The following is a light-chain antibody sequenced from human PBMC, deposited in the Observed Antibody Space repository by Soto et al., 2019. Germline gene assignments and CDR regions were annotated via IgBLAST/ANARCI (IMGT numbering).Light chain of an antibody. Sequence: LTQPASVSGSPGQWITISCTGTSSDIGAYNHVSWYQQNPGKAPQLIIYEVNNRPSGLSNRFSASKSGNAASLTISGLQAEDEADYFCCSFTTSGTLVFGTGTKV. CDR2: EVN. CDR1: SSDIGAYNH. CDR3: CSFTTSGTLV. V-gene: IGLV2-14*01. J-gene: IGLJ1*01.